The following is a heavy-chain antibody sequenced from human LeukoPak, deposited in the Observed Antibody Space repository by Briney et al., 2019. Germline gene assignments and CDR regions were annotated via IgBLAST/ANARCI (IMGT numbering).Heavy chain of an antibody. Sequence: ASVKVSCTASGYTFTGYYMHWVRQAPGQGLEWMGRINPNSVGTNYAQRFQGRVTMTRDTSISTAYMELSRLRTDDTAVDYCARVYSGYYGVDYWGQGTLVTVSS. V-gene: IGHV1-2*06. CDR1: GYTFTGYY. J-gene: IGHJ4*02. CDR3: ARVYSGYYGVDY. D-gene: IGHD5-12*01. CDR2: INPNSVGT.